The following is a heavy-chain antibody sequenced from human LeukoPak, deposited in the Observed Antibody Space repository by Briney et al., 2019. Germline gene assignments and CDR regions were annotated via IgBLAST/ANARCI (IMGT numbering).Heavy chain of an antibody. V-gene: IGHV1-2*06. CDR2: INPNSGGT. J-gene: IGHJ4*02. Sequence: GASVKVSCKASGYTFTGYYMHWVRQAPGQGLEWMGRINPNSGGTNYAQKFQGRVTMTRDTSISTAYIELSRLRSDDTAVYYCARDSIAVAGTYFDYWGQGTLVTVSS. CDR3: ARDSIAVAGTYFDY. CDR1: GYTFTGYY. D-gene: IGHD6-19*01.